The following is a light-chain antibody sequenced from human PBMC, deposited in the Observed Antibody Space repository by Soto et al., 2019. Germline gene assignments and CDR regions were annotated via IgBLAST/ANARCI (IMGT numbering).Light chain of an antibody. CDR3: SSHAGIINVV. CDR1: SSDVGGYDS. Sequence: QSVLTQPPSASGSPGQSVTISCTGTSSDVGGYDSVSWYQQHPGKAPKLIIYEVTKRPSGVPDRFSGSKSGNTASLTVSGLQAEGEADYYCSSHAGIINVVFGGGTKLTVL. CDR2: EVT. J-gene: IGLJ3*02. V-gene: IGLV2-8*01.